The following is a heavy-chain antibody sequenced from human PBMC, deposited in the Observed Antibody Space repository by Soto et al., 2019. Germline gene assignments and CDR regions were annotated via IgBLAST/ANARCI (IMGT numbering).Heavy chain of an antibody. CDR2: IKHSGSS. J-gene: IGHJ3*01. CDR1: AGSFSHYY. D-gene: IGHD6-19*01. Sequence: SETLSLTCAVYAGSFSHYYWNLIRQSPGKGLEWIGKIKHSGSSNYNPSLRSRVSISVDMSKNQFSLRLTSVTAADTAVYYCARGGSSDWQVALDVWGQGTIVTVSS. V-gene: IGHV4-34*01. CDR3: ARGGSSDWQVALDV.